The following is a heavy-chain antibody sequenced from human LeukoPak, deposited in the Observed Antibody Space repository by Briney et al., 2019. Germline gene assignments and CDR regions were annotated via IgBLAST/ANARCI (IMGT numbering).Heavy chain of an antibody. J-gene: IGHJ5*02. CDR1: GGSINSGTHY. CDR2: IFYRGTL. Sequence: LSETLSHTCTVSGGSINSGTHYWGWVRQPPGKGLEWIGSIFYRGTLFYSPSLKSRVTVSIDTSKNQFSLKLSSVTAADTAVYYCARHDYDLLTGYTINWFDPWGQGTLVTVSS. D-gene: IGHD3-9*01. CDR3: ARHDYDLLTGYTINWFDP. V-gene: IGHV4-39*01.